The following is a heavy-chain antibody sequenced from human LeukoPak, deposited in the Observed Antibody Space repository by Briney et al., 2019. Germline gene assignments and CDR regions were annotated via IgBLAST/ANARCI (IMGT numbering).Heavy chain of an antibody. Sequence: GGSLRLSCAASGFTFSSYEMNWVRQAPGKGLEWVSSISSSSSYIYYADSVKGRFTISRDNAKNSLYLQMNSLRAEDTAVYYCARVGAVAGTLDVWGKGTTVTVSS. J-gene: IGHJ6*04. CDR3: ARVGAVAGTLDV. CDR1: GFTFSSYE. V-gene: IGHV3-21*01. D-gene: IGHD6-19*01. CDR2: ISSSSSYI.